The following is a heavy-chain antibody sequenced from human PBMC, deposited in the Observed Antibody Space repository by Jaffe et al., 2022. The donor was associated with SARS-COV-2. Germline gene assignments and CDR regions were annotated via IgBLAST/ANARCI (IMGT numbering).Heavy chain of an antibody. V-gene: IGHV4-39*01. J-gene: IGHJ4*02. CDR3: AIYSGSYIFSDY. CDR2: VHYTGKT. Sequence: QLQLQESGPGVVRPSETLSLTCTVSGDSISNNNYHGGWIRQPPGKGLEWIGTVHYTGKTYYNPSLKSRVTISVDTSTNQFSVKLTSVTAADTAVYYCAIYSGSYIFSDYWGQGALVTVSS. CDR1: GDSISNNNYH. D-gene: IGHD1-26*01.